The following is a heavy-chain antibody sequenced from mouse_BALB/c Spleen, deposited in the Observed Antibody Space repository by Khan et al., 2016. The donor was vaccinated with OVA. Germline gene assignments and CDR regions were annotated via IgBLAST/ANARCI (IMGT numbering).Heavy chain of an antibody. CDR3: ARGLEGAY. CDR2: ISSGGST. Sequence: EVQLVESGGGLVKPGGSLKLSCAASGFTFSSYAMSWVRQTPEKRLEWVASISSGGSTYYPDSVKGRFTISRDNARNILYLQMSSLRSEDTARYYCARGLEGAYWGQGTLVTVSA. V-gene: IGHV5-6-5*01. J-gene: IGHJ3*01. CDR1: GFTFSSYA.